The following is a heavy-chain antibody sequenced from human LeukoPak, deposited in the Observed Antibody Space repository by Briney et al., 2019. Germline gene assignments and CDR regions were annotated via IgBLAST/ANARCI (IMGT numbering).Heavy chain of an antibody. J-gene: IGHJ6*03. Sequence: SETLSLTCTVSGGSISSSSYYWGWIRQPPGKGLEWIGSIYYSGSTYYNPSLKSRVTISVDTSKNQFSLKLSSVTAADMAVYYCARPYYYFMDVWGKGTTVTVSS. CDR1: GGSISSSSYY. CDR3: ARPYYYFMDV. CDR2: IYYSGST. V-gene: IGHV4-39*07.